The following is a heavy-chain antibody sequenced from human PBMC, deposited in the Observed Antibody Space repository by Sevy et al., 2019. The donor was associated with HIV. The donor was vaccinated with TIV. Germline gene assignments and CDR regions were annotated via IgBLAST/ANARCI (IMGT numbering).Heavy chain of an antibody. J-gene: IGHJ4*02. V-gene: IGHV3-7*01. CDR1: GFTFDDYW. Sequence: GGSLILSCAASGFTFDDYWMQWVRQAPGQGLEWVANIRQDGNELYYADSVKGRFTISRDNAKGSLFLQMTNLRVEDTAIYYCARRYFDLWGQGTLVTVSS. CDR2: IRQDGNEL. CDR3: ARRYFDL.